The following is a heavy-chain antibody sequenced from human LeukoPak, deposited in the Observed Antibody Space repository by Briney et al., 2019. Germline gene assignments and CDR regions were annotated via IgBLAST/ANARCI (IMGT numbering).Heavy chain of an antibody. D-gene: IGHD3-22*01. J-gene: IGHJ5*02. V-gene: IGHV3-13*01. CDR2: IGTAGDT. CDR3: ARGNYYDSSGGNWFDP. CDR1: GFTFSSYD. Sequence: GGSLRLSCAASGFTFSSYDMHWVRQAKGKVLDWFSPIGTAGDTYYPGSVKGRFTISRENAKNSLYLQMNSLRAGDTAVYYCARGNYYDSSGGNWFDPWGQGTLVTVSS.